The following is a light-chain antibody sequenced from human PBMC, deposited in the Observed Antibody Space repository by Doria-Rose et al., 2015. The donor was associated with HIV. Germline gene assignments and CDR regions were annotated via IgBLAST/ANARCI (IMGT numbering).Light chain of an antibody. V-gene: IGKV3-11*01. CDR2: DAS. Sequence: EIVMTQSPVTLSLYPGERAAVSCRASQIVTSSFGWYQQRSGQPPRLPIYDASNRATGVPARFSGSGSGTDFTLTISSLEPEDSAVYYCQQRAIPLTFGGGTKVEIK. J-gene: IGKJ4*01. CDR3: QQRAIPLT. CDR1: QIVTSS.